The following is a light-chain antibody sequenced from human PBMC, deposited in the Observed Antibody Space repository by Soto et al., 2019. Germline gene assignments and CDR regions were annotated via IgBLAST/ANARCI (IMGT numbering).Light chain of an antibody. CDR3: QQYGSLPRT. Sequence: EIVLTQSPGTLSLSPGERATLSCRASQSVSRSYLAWYQQKPGQAPRLLIYGASSRATGIPDRFSGSGSGTDFTLTISRLEPEDFAVYYCQQYGSLPRTFGQGTEVEIK. V-gene: IGKV3-20*01. CDR2: GAS. CDR1: QSVSRSY. J-gene: IGKJ1*01.